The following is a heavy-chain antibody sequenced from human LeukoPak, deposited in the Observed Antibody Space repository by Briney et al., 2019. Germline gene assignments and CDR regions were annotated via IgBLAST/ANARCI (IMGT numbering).Heavy chain of an antibody. D-gene: IGHD3-10*01. CDR3: ARVALWFGELTHYFDY. V-gene: IGHV4-4*07. J-gene: IGHJ4*02. CDR1: GGSISSCY. Sequence: PSETLSLTCTVSGGSISSCYWSWIRQPAGKGLEWIGRIYTSGSTNYNPSLKSRVTMSVDTSKNQFSLKLSSVTAADTAVYYCARVALWFGELTHYFDYWGQGTLVTVSS. CDR2: IYTSGST.